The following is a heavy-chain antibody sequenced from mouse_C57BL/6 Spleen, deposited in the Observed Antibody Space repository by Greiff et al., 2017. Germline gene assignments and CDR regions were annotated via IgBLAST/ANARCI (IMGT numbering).Heavy chain of an antibody. J-gene: IGHJ4*01. CDR1: GFTFSDYG. D-gene: IGHD3-2*02. V-gene: IGHV5-17*01. CDR3: ARRETAQASGYAMDY. Sequence: DVQLVESGGGLVKPGGSLKLSCAASGFTFSDYGMHWVRQAPEKGLEWVAYISSGSSTIYYADTVKGRFTISRDNAKNTLFLQMTSLRSEDTAMYYCARRETAQASGYAMDYWGQGTSVTVSS. CDR2: ISSGSSTI.